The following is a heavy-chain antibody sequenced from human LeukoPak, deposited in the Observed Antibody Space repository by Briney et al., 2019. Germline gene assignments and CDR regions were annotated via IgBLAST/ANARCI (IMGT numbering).Heavy chain of an antibody. V-gene: IGHV3-23*01. Sequence: GGSLRLSCAASGFTFSSYTMSWVRQAPGKGLEWVLTITTSDGNTYYADSVKGRFTVSRDNSKNTLYLQMNSLRAEDTAVYYCAKDGGLWVSAHWGDSWGRGTLVTVSS. J-gene: IGHJ4*02. CDR1: GFTFSSYT. CDR2: ITTSDGNT. D-gene: IGHD7-27*01. CDR3: AKDGGLWVSAHWGDS.